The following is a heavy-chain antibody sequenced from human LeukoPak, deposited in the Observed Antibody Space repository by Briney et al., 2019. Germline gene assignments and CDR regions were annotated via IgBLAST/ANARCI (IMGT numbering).Heavy chain of an antibody. V-gene: IGHV3-48*03. CDR3: ARGRSGLYFDY. CDR1: GFTFSSYE. Sequence: GGSLRLSCAASGFTFSSYEMNWVRQASGKGLEWVSYISSSGSTIYYADSVKGRFTISRDNAKNPLYLQMNSLRAEDTAVYYCARGRSGLYFDYWGQGTLVTVSS. CDR2: ISSSGSTI. J-gene: IGHJ4*02. D-gene: IGHD3-10*01.